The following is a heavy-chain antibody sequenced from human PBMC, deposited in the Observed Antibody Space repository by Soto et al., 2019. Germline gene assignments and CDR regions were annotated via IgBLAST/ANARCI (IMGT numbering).Heavy chain of an antibody. CDR2: IIPIFGTA. D-gene: IGHD3-3*01. CDR1: GGTFSSYA. Sequence: EASVKVSCKASGGTFSSYAISWLRQAPEQGLEWMGGIIPIFGTANYAQKFQGRVTITADESTSTAYMELSSLRSEDTAVYYCARDGFLEWLPSYNWFDPWGQGTLVTVSS. J-gene: IGHJ5*02. V-gene: IGHV1-69*13. CDR3: ARDGFLEWLPSYNWFDP.